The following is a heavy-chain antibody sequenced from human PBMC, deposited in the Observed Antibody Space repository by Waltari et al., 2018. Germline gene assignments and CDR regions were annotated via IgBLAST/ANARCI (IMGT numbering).Heavy chain of an antibody. CDR1: GYTFTSYD. Sequence: QVQLVQSGAEVKKPGASVRVSCQASGYTFTSYDTNWVRQAAGQGLEWMAWMNPNSGNTGYAQKFQGRITMTRNTSISTAYMELSSLRSDDTAVYYCARGHSWAARTVNPFEIWGRGTLVTVSS. D-gene: IGHD2-8*02. CDR3: ARGHSWAARTVNPFEI. J-gene: IGHJ4*02. V-gene: IGHV1-8*01. CDR2: MNPNSGNT.